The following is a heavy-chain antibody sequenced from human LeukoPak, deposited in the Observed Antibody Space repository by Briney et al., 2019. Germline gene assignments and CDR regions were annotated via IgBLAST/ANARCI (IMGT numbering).Heavy chain of an antibody. D-gene: IGHD2-2*01. V-gene: IGHV4-34*01. CDR3: ARAPGRPAAVFDY. CDR2: INHSGST. J-gene: IGHJ4*02. CDR1: GGSFSGYY. Sequence: PSETLSLTCAVYGGSFSGYYWSWIRQPPGKGLEWIGEINHSGSTNYNPSLKSRVTISVDTSKNQFSLKLCSVTAADTAVYSCARAPGRPAAVFDYWGQGTLVTVSS.